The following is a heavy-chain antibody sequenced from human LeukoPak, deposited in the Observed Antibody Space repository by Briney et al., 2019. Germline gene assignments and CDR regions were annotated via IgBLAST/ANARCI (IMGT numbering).Heavy chain of an antibody. V-gene: IGHV4-30-4*01. CDR2: IYYSGST. CDR3: ARGYYYDSSGYQPLFDY. Sequence: PSQTLSLTCTVSGGSISSGDYYWSWIRQPPGKGLEWIGYIYYSGSTYYNPSLKSRVTISVDRSKNQFSLKLSSVTAADTAVYYCARGYYYDSSGYQPLFDYWGQGTLVTVSS. J-gene: IGHJ4*02. D-gene: IGHD3-22*01. CDR1: GGSISSGDYY.